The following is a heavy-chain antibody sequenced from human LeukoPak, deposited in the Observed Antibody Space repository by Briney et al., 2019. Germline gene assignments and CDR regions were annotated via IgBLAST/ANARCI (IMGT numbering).Heavy chain of an antibody. J-gene: IGHJ4*02. V-gene: IGHV4-30-4*01. CDR3: ARATIPSIVGAINY. D-gene: IGHD1-26*01. CDR1: GGSISSGDYY. Sequence: SETLSLTCTVSGGSISSGDYYWSWIRQPPGKGLEWIGYIYYSGSTYYNPSLKSRVTISVDTSKNQFSLKLSSVTAADTDVYYCARATIPSIVGAINYWGQGTLVTVSS. CDR2: IYYSGST.